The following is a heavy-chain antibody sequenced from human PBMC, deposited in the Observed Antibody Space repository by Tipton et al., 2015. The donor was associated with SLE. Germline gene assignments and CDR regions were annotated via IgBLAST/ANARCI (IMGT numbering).Heavy chain of an antibody. D-gene: IGHD2-8*02. CDR2: IYFSGSA. Sequence: TLSLTCTVSGGSISNYYWSWIRQPPGKGLEWIGYIYFSGSANYNPSLKSRVTISLDTSKNQFSLKLSSVTAADTAVYYCARGSCSGGVCYIEYWGQGTLVTVSS. V-gene: IGHV4-59*01. CDR1: GGSISNYY. CDR3: ARGSCSGGVCYIEY. J-gene: IGHJ4*02.